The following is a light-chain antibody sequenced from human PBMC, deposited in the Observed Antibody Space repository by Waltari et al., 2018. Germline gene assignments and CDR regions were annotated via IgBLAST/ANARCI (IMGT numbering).Light chain of an antibody. V-gene: IGLV3-19*01. J-gene: IGLJ2*01. Sequence: SSELTQDPAVSVALGQTVRITCQGDSLRTYYASWYQQRPGQAPVLVIYGKNNRPSGIPDRFSGFSSGNTASLTISGAQAEDEADYYCNSRDSSGNHVLFGGGTKLTVL. CDR1: SLRTYY. CDR2: GKN. CDR3: NSRDSSGNHVL.